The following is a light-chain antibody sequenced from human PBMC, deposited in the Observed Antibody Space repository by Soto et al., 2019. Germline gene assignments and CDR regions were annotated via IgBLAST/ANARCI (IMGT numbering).Light chain of an antibody. J-gene: IGLJ2*01. CDR1: SSDIGGYNY. CDR2: EVN. V-gene: IGLV2-8*01. Sequence: QSALTQPPSASGSPGQSVTISCSGTSSDIGGYNYVSWYQQRPGKAPKLMIYEVNKRPSGVPDRFSGSKSGNTASLTISGLQAEDEADYYCCSYAGSYTLLFGGGTKLTVL. CDR3: CSYAGSYTLL.